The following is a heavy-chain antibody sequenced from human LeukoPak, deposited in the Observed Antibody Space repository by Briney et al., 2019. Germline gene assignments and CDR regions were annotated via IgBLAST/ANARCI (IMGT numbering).Heavy chain of an antibody. V-gene: IGHV3-21*01. CDR2: ISSSSSYI. D-gene: IGHD6-6*01. CDR1: GFTFTDYS. CDR3: ASGTKIAARPGGY. J-gene: IGHJ4*02. Sequence: GGSLRLSCAAAGFTFTDYSMNWVRQAPGKGLEWVSSISSSSSYIYYADSVKGRFTISRDNAKNSLYLQMNSLRAEDTAVYYCASGTKIAARPGGYWGQGTLVTVSS.